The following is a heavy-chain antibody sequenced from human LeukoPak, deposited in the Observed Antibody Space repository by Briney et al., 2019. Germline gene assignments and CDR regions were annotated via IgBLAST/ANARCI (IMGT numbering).Heavy chain of an antibody. CDR3: TTFYTRLTDY. D-gene: IGHD2/OR15-2a*01. CDR2: INQDGSEK. V-gene: IGHV3-7*05. Sequence: PGGSLRLSCAASGFTFNTYLMSWVRQAPGKGLEWLAAINQDGSEKFYVDSVKGRFTISRDNAKNSLYLQMNSLRAEDTAVYYCTTFYTRLTDYWGQGTLVTVSS. J-gene: IGHJ4*02. CDR1: GFTFNTYL.